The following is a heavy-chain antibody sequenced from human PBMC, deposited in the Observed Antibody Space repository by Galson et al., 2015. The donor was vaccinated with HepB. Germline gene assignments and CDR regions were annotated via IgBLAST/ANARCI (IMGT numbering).Heavy chain of an antibody. CDR3: AKGNSGYDILDY. V-gene: IGHV3-23*01. CDR1: GFTFRNFA. D-gene: IGHD5-12*01. CDR2: ISAFGGST. J-gene: IGHJ4*02. Sequence: SLRLSCAASGFTFRNFAMSWVRQAPGKGLEWVSAISAFGGSTYYADSVKGRFTISRDNSKNTLYLQMSSLRAEDTAVYYCAKGNSGYDILDYWGQGTLATVSS.